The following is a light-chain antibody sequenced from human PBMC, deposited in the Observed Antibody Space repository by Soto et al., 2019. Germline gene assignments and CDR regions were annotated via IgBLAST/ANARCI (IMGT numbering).Light chain of an antibody. J-gene: IGKJ4*01. CDR2: DAS. V-gene: IGKV3-11*01. CDR3: QQRSNWPPL. CDR1: QSVSSY. Sequence: EIVLTQSPATLSLSPGERATLSCRASQSVSSYLAWYQQKPGQAPRLLIYDASNRATGIPARFSGSGSGTGFTLTISSLEPEDFAVYYCQQRSNWPPLFGGGTKVELK.